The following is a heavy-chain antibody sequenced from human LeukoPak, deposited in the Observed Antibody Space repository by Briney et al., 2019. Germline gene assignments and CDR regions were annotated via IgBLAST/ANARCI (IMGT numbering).Heavy chain of an antibody. CDR2: INSDGSST. D-gene: IGHD3-3*01. CDR3: ARDASWSGYPDY. J-gene: IGHJ4*02. V-gene: IGHV3-74*01. CDR1: GFTFSSYW. Sequence: GGSLRLSCAASGFTFSSYWIHWVRQAPGKGLVWVSRINSDGSSTNYADSVKGRFTISRDNAKNTLYLQMNSLRAEDTAVYYCARDASWSGYPDYWGQGTLVTVSS.